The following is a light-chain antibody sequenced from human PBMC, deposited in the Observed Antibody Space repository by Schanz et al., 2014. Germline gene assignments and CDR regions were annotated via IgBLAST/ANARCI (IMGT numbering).Light chain of an antibody. CDR1: QSVGDNY. J-gene: IGKJ3*01. CDR3: QQFYTNPPT. Sequence: ETVLTQSPGTLSLSPGDRATLSCRASQSVGDNYLGWYQQKPGQAPRLLIYGASNRATGIPARFSGSGSGTDFTLTISSLQAEDVAVYYCQQFYTNPPTFGPGTKVDIK. V-gene: IGKV3-20*01. CDR2: GAS.